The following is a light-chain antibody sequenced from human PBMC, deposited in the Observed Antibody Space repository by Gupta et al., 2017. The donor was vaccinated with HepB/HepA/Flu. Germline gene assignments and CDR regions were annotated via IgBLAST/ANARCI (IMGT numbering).Light chain of an antibody. CDR2: EVS. CDR3: CSHAATNF. CDR1: SGDIGRYNY. V-gene: IGLV2-14*01. J-gene: IGLJ1*01. Sequence: QSALTQPPSVSGSPGQSITVSCTGSSGDIGRYNYVSWYQQYPGKAPKLILAEVSNRPSGVSDRFSGSKSGTTASLTISGLQAEDEADYYCCSHAATNFFGSGTNVTVL.